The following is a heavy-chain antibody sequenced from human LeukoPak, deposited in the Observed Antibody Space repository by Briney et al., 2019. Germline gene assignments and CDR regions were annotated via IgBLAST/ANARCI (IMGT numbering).Heavy chain of an antibody. CDR1: GFTVSSNY. D-gene: IGHD1-14*01. J-gene: IGHJ4*02. V-gene: IGHV3-53*01. CDR3: ARAPGATNFFDY. Sequence: GGSLRLSCAASGFTVSSNYMSWVRQAPGKGLEWVSVIYSGGSAYYADSVKGRFTISRDNSKNTLYLQMNSLRAEDTAVYYCARAPGATNFFDYWGQGTLVTVSS. CDR2: IYSGGSA.